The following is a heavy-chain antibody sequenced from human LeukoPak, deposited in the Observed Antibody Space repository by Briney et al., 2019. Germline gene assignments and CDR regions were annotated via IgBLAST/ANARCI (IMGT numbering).Heavy chain of an antibody. J-gene: IGHJ5*02. D-gene: IGHD3-22*01. CDR2: IYHSGST. V-gene: IGHV4-39*07. Sequence: SETLSLTCTVSGGSISSSFYYWGWIRQPPGKGLEWIGSIYHSGSTYYNPSLKSRVTISVDTSKTQFSLKLSSVTAADTAVYYCARAPAYYYDSSGYSPNWFDAWGQGTLVTVSS. CDR1: GGSISSSFYY. CDR3: ARAPAYYYDSSGYSPNWFDA.